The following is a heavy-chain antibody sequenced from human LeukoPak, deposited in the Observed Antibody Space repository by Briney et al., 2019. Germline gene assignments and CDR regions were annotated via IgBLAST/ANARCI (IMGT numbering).Heavy chain of an antibody. V-gene: IGHV3-23*01. J-gene: IGHJ6*04. CDR2: LTSSSDTT. Sequence: GGSLRLSCAASGFTFSNYVMSWVRQAPGKGLEWGAALTSSSDTTYYGDSVKGRFTISSDNSKNTLYLQMNSLRAEDTAVYYCARDRYSSSHSYMDVWGKGITVTVSS. CDR3: ARDRYSSSHSYMDV. CDR1: GFTFSNYV. D-gene: IGHD6-6*01.